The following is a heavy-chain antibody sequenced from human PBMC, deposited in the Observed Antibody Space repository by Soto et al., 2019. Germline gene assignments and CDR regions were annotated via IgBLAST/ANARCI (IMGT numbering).Heavy chain of an antibody. D-gene: IGHD1-26*01. J-gene: IGHJ4*02. V-gene: IGHV3-13*01. CDR2: IGTAGDT. CDR3: LRSSGSYYYFDC. CDR1: GFSFSSYD. Sequence: GGSLRLSCAASGFSFSSYDMHWVRQATGKGLEWVSGIGTAGDTYYPGSVKGRFTISRENAKNSLYLQMNSLRAEDTALYYCLRSSGSYYYFDCWGQGTLVTDSS.